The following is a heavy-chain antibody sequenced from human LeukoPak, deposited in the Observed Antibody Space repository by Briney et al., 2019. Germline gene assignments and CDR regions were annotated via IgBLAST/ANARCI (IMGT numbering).Heavy chain of an antibody. CDR2: IYYSGST. D-gene: IGHD3-3*01. V-gene: IGHV4-38-2*02. CDR3: ASSSLESYDFWVNY. J-gene: IGHJ4*02. CDR1: GYSISSHYC. Sequence: SETLSLTCSVSGYSISSHYCWGWIRQPPGKGLEGIGSIYYSGSTYYNPSLKSRVTISVDTSKNQFSLKLSSVTAADTAVYYCASSSLESYDFWVNYWGQGTLVTVSS.